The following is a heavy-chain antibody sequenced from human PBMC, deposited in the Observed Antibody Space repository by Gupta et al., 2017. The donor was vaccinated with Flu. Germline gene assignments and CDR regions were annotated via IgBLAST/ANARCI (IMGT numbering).Heavy chain of an antibody. CDR2: IYYSGTT. CDR1: GGSISNYY. J-gene: IGHJ5*02. V-gene: IGHV4-59*01. D-gene: IGHD1-26*01. Sequence: QVQLQESGPGLVKPSESLSLTCSVSGGSISNYYWSWIRQPPGKGLEWIGFIYYSGTTNYNPSLKSRVTMSLDTSQNQFSLTLTSVTAADTAVYYCARSDTYYKNWFATWGQGTLVTVSS. CDR3: ARSDTYYKNWFAT.